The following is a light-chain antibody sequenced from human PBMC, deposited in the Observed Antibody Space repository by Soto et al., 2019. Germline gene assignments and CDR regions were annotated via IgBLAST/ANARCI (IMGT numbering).Light chain of an antibody. CDR2: GNS. CDR1: SSNIGAGYD. J-gene: IGLJ1*01. V-gene: IGLV1-40*01. Sequence: QSVLTQPPSVSGAPGQRVTISCTGSSSNIGAGYDVHWYQQLPGTAPKLLIYGNSNRPSGVPDRFSGSKSGTSASLAITGLQAEDEADYYCQSYDSSLSVFGTGTKVTDL. CDR3: QSYDSSLSV.